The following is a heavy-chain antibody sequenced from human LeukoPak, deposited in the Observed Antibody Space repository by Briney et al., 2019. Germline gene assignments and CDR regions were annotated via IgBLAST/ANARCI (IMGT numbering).Heavy chain of an antibody. D-gene: IGHD1-1*01. Sequence: SETLSLTCNVSGDSISGSDYYWGWMRQPPGKGPEWIANIWYSGSAYYNPSLQSRVTITVDTSKNQFSLNVKSVTAGDSAVYYCLRHAGGIILTWGQGTRVAVSS. V-gene: IGHV4-39*01. J-gene: IGHJ5*02. CDR3: LRHAGGIILT. CDR1: GDSISGSDYY. CDR2: IWYSGSA.